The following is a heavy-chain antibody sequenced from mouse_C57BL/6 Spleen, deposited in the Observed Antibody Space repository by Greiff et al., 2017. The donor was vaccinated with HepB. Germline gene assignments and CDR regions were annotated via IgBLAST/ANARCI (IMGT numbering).Heavy chain of an antibody. J-gene: IGHJ4*01. Sequence: QVQLKQSGPELVKPGASVKISCKASGYAFSSSWMNWVKQRPGKGLEWIGRIYPGDGDTNYNGKFKGKATLTADKSSSTAYMQLSSLTSEDSAVYFCARAGFYDYDNYYAMDYWGQGTSVTVSS. D-gene: IGHD2-4*01. CDR3: ARAGFYDYDNYYAMDY. V-gene: IGHV1-82*01. CDR2: IYPGDGDT. CDR1: GYAFSSSW.